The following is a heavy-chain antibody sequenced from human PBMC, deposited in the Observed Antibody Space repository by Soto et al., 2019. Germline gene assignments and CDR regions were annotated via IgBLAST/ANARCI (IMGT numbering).Heavy chain of an antibody. CDR1: GGSISSGGYY. CDR3: AGSRITIFGVVIPAGWFDP. CDR2: IYYSGST. Sequence: QVQLQESGPGLVKPSQTLSLTCTVSGGSISSGGYYWSWIRQHPGKGLEWIGYIYYSGSTYYNPSLKSRVNISVDTSKNQFSLKLSSVTAADTAVYYCAGSRITIFGVVIPAGWFDPWGQGTLVTVSS. V-gene: IGHV4-31*03. J-gene: IGHJ5*02. D-gene: IGHD3-3*01.